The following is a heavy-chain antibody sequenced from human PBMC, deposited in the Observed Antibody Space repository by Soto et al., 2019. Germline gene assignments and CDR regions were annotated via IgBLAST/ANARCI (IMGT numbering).Heavy chain of an antibody. CDR2: INHSGST. J-gene: IGHJ4*02. CDR1: GGSISGYY. CDR3: ARGGDDSSDY. V-gene: IGHV4-34*01. Sequence: PSETLSLTCTVSGGSISGYYWSWIRQPPGKGLEWIGEINHSGSTNYNPSLKSRVTISVDTSKNQFSLKLSSVTAADTAVYYCARGGDDSSDYWGQGTLVTVSS. D-gene: IGHD3-22*01.